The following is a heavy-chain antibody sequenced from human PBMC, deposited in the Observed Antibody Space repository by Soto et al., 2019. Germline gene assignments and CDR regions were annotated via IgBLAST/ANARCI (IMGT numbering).Heavy chain of an antibody. V-gene: IGHV1-24*01. Sequence: ASVKVSCKVSGYTLTELSMHWVRQAPGKGLEWMGGFDPEDGETIYAQKFQGRVTMTEDTSTDTAYMELSSLRSEDTAVYYCATASITMVRGVIGGPNYYYGMDVWGQGTTVTVSS. CDR3: ATASITMVRGVIGGPNYYYGMDV. CDR2: FDPEDGET. CDR1: GYTLTELS. J-gene: IGHJ6*02. D-gene: IGHD3-10*01.